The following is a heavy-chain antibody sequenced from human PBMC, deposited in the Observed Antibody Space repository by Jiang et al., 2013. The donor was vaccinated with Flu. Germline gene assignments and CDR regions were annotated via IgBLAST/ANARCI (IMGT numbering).Heavy chain of an antibody. J-gene: IGHJ3*02. D-gene: IGHD3-3*01. Sequence: KASGFTFTSSAMQWVRQARGQRLEWIGWIVVGSGNTNYAQKFQERVTITRDMSTSTAYMELSSLRSEDTAVYYCAAAEGLPASDAFDIWGQGTMVTVSS. CDR1: GFTFTSSA. CDR2: IVVGSGNT. CDR3: AAAEGLPASDAFDI. V-gene: IGHV1-58*02.